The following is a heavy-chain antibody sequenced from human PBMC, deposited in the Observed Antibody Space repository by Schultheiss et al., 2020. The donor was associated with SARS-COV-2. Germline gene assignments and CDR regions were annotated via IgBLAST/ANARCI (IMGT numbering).Heavy chain of an antibody. J-gene: IGHJ5*02. CDR2: INHSGST. D-gene: IGHD2-15*01. V-gene: IGHV4-34*01. CDR1: GGSFRGYY. Sequence: SQTLSLTCAVYGGSFRGYYWSWIRQPPGKGLEWIGEINHSGSTNYNPSLKSRVTISVDTSKNQFSLKLSSVTAADTAVYYCARAHSTRRVVVVAATVSRLGWFDPWGQGTLVTVSS. CDR3: ARAHSTRRVVVVAATVSRLGWFDP.